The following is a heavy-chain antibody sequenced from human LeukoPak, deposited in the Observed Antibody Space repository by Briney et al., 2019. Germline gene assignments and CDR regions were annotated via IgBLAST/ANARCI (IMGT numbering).Heavy chain of an antibody. CDR3: ARDRAYYYDSSGYYGYYYYGMDV. V-gene: IGHV3-7*01. J-gene: IGHJ6*02. CDR1: GFTFSSYW. D-gene: IGHD3-22*01. Sequence: GGSLRLSCAASGFTFSSYWMSWVRQAPGKGLEWVANIKQDGSEKYYADSVKGRFTISRDNSKNTLYLQMNSLRAEDTAVYYCARDRAYYYDSSGYYGYYYYGMDVWGQGTTVTVSS. CDR2: IKQDGSEK.